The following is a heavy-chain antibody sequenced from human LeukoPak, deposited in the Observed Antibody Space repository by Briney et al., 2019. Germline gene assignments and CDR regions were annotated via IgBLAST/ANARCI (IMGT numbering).Heavy chain of an antibody. CDR2: ISGSGDNT. V-gene: IGHV3-23*01. Sequence: GGSLRLSCAASGFTFSIYAMNWVRQAPGKGLEWVSGISGSGDNTYYTDSVKGRFTISRDNSKDTLYLQMNSLRAEDTAVYYCAKERSSGVYRLFDYWGQGTLVTVSS. CDR1: GFTFSIYA. D-gene: IGHD3-22*01. J-gene: IGHJ4*02. CDR3: AKERSSGVYRLFDY.